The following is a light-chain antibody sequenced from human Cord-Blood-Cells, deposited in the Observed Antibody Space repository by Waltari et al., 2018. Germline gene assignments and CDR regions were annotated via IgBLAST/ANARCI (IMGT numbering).Light chain of an antibody. V-gene: IGKV1-39*01. CDR2: AAS. J-gene: IGKJ1*01. CDR3: QRSYSTLWT. Sequence: DIQLTQSPSSLSPSVGHRVTITCRASQSISSYLNWYQQKPGKAPKLLIYAASSLQSGVPSRFSGSGSGTDFTLTISSLQPEDFATYYCQRSYSTLWTFGQGTKVEIK. CDR1: QSISSY.